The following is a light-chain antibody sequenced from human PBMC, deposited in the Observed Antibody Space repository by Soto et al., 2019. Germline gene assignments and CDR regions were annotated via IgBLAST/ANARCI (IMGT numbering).Light chain of an antibody. V-gene: IGKV3-15*01. CDR2: GAS. CDR3: QQYKNWPPIT. J-gene: IGKJ5*01. CDR1: QSVSTN. Sequence: ELVLTPSPATLSLSPVARATLSFRSSQSVSTNYLAWYQQKPGLAPRLLIYGASTRATGIPARFSGSGSGTEFTLTISSLQSEDFAVYYGQQYKNWPPITCGQGTRVEI.